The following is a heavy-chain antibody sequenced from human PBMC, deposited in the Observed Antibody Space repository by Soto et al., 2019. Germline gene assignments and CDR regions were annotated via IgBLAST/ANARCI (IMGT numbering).Heavy chain of an antibody. CDR3: ARDGIVVVTATSASRDAFDI. CDR2: ISYDGSNK. CDR1: GFTFSSYA. V-gene: IGHV3-30*04. Sequence: GESLKISCAASGFTFSSYAMHWVRQAPGKGLEWVAVISYDGSNKYYADSVKGRFTISRDNSKNTLYLQMNSLRAEDTAVYYCARDGIVVVTATSASRDAFDIWGQGTMVTVSS. J-gene: IGHJ3*02. D-gene: IGHD2-21*02.